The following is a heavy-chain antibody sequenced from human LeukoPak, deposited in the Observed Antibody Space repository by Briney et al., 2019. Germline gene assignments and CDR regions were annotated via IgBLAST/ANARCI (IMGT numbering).Heavy chain of an antibody. Sequence: GASVKVSCKASGYTFTSYYMHWGRQTPGQGREWMGIINPSGGSTSYAQKFQGRVTMTRDMSTSTVYMELSSLRSEDTAVYYCARVGAFGDYVWGSYRHYYFDYWGQGTLVTVSS. D-gene: IGHD3-16*02. CDR2: INPSGGST. V-gene: IGHV1-46*01. CDR3: ARVGAFGDYVWGSYRHYYFDY. J-gene: IGHJ4*02. CDR1: GYTFTSYY.